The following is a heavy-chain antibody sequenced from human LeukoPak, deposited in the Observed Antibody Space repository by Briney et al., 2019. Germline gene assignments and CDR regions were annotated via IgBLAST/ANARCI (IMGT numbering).Heavy chain of an antibody. J-gene: IGHJ4*02. D-gene: IGHD3-3*01. CDR3: AASDYDFWSAIDF. CDR1: GFPFTTSA. V-gene: IGHV1-58*01. Sequence: SVKVSCKASGFPFTTSAVQWVRQARGQRLEWMGWIVVGSGNTNYAQKFQERVTISSDVSTNTAYMELSNLRLEDTAVYYCAASDYDFWSAIDFWGQGTLVTVSS. CDR2: IVVGSGNT.